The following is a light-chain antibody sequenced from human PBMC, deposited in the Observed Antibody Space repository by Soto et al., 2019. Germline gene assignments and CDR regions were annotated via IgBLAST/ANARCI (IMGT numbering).Light chain of an antibody. CDR3: QQSDSGLT. J-gene: IGKJ4*01. V-gene: IGKV1-39*01. Sequence: DIQMTQSPSSLSASVGDRVTITCRASQSVDSYLNWYQQKPGKAPNLLIYSASCLKSGVPSRFSGSGSGTDFTLTISSLQPEDFATYYCQQSDSGLTFGGGTKVEIK. CDR2: SAS. CDR1: QSVDSY.